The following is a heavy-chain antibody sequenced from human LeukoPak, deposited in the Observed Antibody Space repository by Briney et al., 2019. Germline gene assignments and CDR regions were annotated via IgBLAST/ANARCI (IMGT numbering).Heavy chain of an antibody. V-gene: IGHV3-23*01. CDR2: ISGSGGST. CDR3: AKDYDILTGLDY. CDR1: GFTFSSYA. D-gene: IGHD3-9*01. J-gene: IGHJ4*02. Sequence: GGSLRLSCAPSGFTFSSYAMSGVRQAPGGGREGVSAISGSGGSTYYADSVKGRFTISRDNSKNTLYLQMNSLRAEDTAVYYCAKDYDILTGLDYWGQGTLVTVSS.